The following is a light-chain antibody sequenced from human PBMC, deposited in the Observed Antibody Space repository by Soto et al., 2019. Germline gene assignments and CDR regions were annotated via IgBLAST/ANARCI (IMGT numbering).Light chain of an antibody. CDR2: HAS. Sequence: IVLMQSPDTLSLSPGERATLSCRASRSLSSDYLAWYQQKPGQAPRLLFYHASRRATGTPDRFSVSGSGADFSLTIRRLEPDDFAVYYCQKYGNFWTFGQGTKVDIK. V-gene: IGKV3-20*01. CDR1: RSLSSDY. J-gene: IGKJ1*01. CDR3: QKYGNFWT.